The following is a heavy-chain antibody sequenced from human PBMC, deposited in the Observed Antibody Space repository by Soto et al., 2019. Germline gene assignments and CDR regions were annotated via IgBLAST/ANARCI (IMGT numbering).Heavy chain of an antibody. CDR3: AGLDGGPPGFGY. V-gene: IGHV4-30-2*01. D-gene: IGHD3-16*01. CDR2: IYHSGST. Sequence: SETLSLTCAVSRGSISSGGYSWTWIRQPPGKGLEWIGYIYHSGSTYYNPSLKSRVTISVDRSKNQFSLKLSSVTAADTAVYYCAGLDGGPPGFGYWGQGTLVAGSS. CDR1: RGSISSGGYS. J-gene: IGHJ4*02.